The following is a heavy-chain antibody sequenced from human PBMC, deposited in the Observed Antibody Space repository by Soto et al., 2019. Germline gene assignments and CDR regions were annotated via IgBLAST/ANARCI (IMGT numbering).Heavy chain of an antibody. CDR3: TRGVGAPNDFDY. J-gene: IGHJ4*02. Sequence: ASVKVSCKASGYSFSDYYIHWVRQAPGQGLEWTAWINPKNGGTNYAQNFQGRVTVTSDTSISTVYMDLSGLRSDDTAVFFCTRGVGAPNDFDYWGQGTLVTVSS. CDR2: INPKNGGT. V-gene: IGHV1-2*02. D-gene: IGHD2-15*01. CDR1: GYSFSDYY.